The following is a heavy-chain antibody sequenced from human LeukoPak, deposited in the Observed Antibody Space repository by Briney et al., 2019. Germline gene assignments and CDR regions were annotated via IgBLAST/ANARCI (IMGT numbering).Heavy chain of an antibody. D-gene: IGHD3-22*01. CDR3: AKDGYYDSTGYIDY. V-gene: IGHV3-9*01. Sequence: GGSLRLSCAASGFTFSSYDMHWVRQAPGKGLEWVSGITWNSGRIGYADSVKGRFTISRDNAKNSLYLQMNSLRAEDTALYYCAKDGYYDSTGYIDYWGQGTVVTVSS. J-gene: IGHJ4*02. CDR1: GFTFSSYD. CDR2: ITWNSGRI.